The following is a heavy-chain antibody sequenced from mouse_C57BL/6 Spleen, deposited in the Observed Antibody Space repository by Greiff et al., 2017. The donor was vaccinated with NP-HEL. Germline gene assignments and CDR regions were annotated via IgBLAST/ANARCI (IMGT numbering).Heavy chain of an antibody. V-gene: IGHV5-17*01. J-gene: IGHJ3*01. Sequence: DVKLVESGGGLVKPGGSLKLSCAASGFTFSDYGMHWVRQAPEKGLEWVAYISSGSSTIYYADTVKGRFTISRDNAKNTLFLQMTSLRSEDTAMYYCARTEVNWDLAYWGQGTLVTVSA. CDR3: ARTEVNWDLAY. CDR2: ISSGSSTI. CDR1: GFTFSDYG. D-gene: IGHD4-1*01.